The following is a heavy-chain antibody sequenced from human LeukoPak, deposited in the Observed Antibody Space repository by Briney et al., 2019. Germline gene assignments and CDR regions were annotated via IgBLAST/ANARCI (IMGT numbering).Heavy chain of an antibody. J-gene: IGHJ4*02. V-gene: IGHV4-39*07. CDR2: IYYSGST. CDR1: GGSISSSSYY. D-gene: IGHD6-13*01. CDR3: AKGFGIAWYVFLFDY. Sequence: SSETLSLTCTVSGGSISSSSYYWGWIRQPPGKGLEWIGSIYYSGSTHYNPSLKSRVTISVDTPKNQLSLNLNSVTAADTAVYYCAKGFGIAWYVFLFDYWGQGSLVTVSS.